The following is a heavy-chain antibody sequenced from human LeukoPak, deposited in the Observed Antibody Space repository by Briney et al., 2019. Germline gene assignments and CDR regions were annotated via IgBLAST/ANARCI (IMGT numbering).Heavy chain of an antibody. J-gene: IGHJ6*03. CDR3: ARGGLGYCSGGSCYSYYYYMDV. Sequence: GALRLSCAASGFTFDDYGMSWVRQAPGKGLEWVSGINWNGGSTGYADSVKGRFTISRDNAKNSLYLQMNSLRAEDTALYHCARGGLGYCSGGSCYSYYYYMDVWGKGTTVTISS. CDR2: INWNGGST. CDR1: GFTFDDYG. D-gene: IGHD2-15*01. V-gene: IGHV3-20*01.